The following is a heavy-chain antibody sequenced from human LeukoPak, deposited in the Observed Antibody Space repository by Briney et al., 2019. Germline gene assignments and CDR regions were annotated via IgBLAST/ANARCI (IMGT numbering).Heavy chain of an antibody. V-gene: IGHV3-53*01. CDR2: IYSGGST. Sequence: PGGSLRLSCAASGFTFTDYNMSWVRQAPGKGLEWVSVIYSGGSTYYADSVKGRFTIFRDNSKNTLYLQMDSLRAEDTAKYYCAKVASLCTSTSCVRGGFDYWGQGTLVTVSS. CDR3: AKVASLCTSTSCVRGGFDY. D-gene: IGHD2-2*01. CDR1: GFTFTDYN. J-gene: IGHJ4*02.